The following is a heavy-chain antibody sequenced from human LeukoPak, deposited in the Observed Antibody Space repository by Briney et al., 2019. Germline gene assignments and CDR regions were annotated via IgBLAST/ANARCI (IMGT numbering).Heavy chain of an antibody. CDR1: GFTFSSYA. V-gene: IGHV3-23*01. D-gene: IGHD5-18*01. CDR2: ISGSGGST. Sequence: GGSLRLSCAASGFTFSSYAMSWVRQAPGKGLEWVSAISGSGGSTYYADSVKGRFTISRDNSKNTLYLQMNSLRAEDTAVYYCAKDLGYSYGYEMVYWGQGTLVTVSS. CDR3: AKDLGYSYGYEMVY. J-gene: IGHJ4*02.